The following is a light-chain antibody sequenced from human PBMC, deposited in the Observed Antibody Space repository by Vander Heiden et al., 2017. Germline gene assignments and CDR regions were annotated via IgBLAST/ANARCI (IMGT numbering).Light chain of an antibody. V-gene: IGLV1-51*01. CDR1: SSNIGNFY. Sequence: QSVLTQPPSVSAAPGPKVTFSCSGSSSNIGNFYVSWYQQLPGAAPKLLIYDNDQRFSGTPDRFYGSKSGTSATLGITGLRTGDEADYYCGTWDSSLNALVFGGGTKLTVL. CDR2: DND. CDR3: GTWDSSLNALV. J-gene: IGLJ3*02.